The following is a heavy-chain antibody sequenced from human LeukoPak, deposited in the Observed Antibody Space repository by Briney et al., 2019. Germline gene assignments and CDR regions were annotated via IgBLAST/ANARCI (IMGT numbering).Heavy chain of an antibody. Sequence: SETLSLTCAFYGGFFSGYYWSWIRQPPGKGLDWIGEINYSGSTNYNPSLKSRVTISVDTSKNQFSLKLSSVTAADTAVYYCARVGLEGASDYWGQGTLVTVSS. V-gene: IGHV4-34*01. CDR1: GGFFSGYY. D-gene: IGHD1-26*01. CDR2: INYSGST. CDR3: ARVGLEGASDY. J-gene: IGHJ4*02.